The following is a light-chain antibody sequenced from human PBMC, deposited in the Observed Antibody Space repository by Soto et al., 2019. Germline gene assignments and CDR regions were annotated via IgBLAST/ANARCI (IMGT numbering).Light chain of an antibody. V-gene: IGLV1-40*01. CDR2: GNS. J-gene: IGLJ1*01. CDR3: QSYDNSLSGSYV. CDR1: DSSIGAGYD. Sequence: QSVLTQPPSVSGAPGQRVTISCTGSDSSIGAGYDVHWYQQLPGTPPKVLIYGNSNRPSGVPDRFSASKSGTSASLAITGLQAEDEAYYYCQSYDNSLSGSYVFGSGTKLTVL.